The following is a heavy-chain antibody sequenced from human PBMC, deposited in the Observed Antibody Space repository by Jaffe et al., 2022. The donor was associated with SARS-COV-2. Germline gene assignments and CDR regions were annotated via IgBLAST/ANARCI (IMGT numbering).Heavy chain of an antibody. D-gene: IGHD1-26*01. Sequence: EVQLVQSGAEVKKPGESLKISCQASGYSFTTYWIAWVRQMPGKGLEWMGIIYPGDSDTRYSPSFQGQVTMSADKTISTAYLQWSSLKASDTATYYCAREYSGRYYGMDVWGQGTTVTVSS. V-gene: IGHV5-51*01. J-gene: IGHJ6*02. CDR1: GYSFTTYW. CDR2: IYPGDSDT. CDR3: AREYSGRYYGMDV.